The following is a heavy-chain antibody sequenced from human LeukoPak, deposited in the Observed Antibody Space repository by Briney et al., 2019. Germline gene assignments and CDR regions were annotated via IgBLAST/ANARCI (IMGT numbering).Heavy chain of an antibody. Sequence: ASVKVSCKASGYTFTSYGISWVRQAPGQGLEWMGWIGAYNGNTNYAQKLQGRVTMTTDTSTSTAYMELRSLRPDDTAVYYCARDWAPYYYDSSGYPNRFQHWGQGTLVTVSS. V-gene: IGHV1-18*01. J-gene: IGHJ1*01. CDR1: GYTFTSYG. D-gene: IGHD3-22*01. CDR2: IGAYNGNT. CDR3: ARDWAPYYYDSSGYPNRFQH.